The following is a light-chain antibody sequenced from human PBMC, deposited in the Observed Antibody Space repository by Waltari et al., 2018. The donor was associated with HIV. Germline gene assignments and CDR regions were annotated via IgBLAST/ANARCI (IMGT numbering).Light chain of an antibody. CDR1: SRDSDASYY. J-gene: IGLJ2*01. CDR2: DVT. V-gene: IGLV2-11*01. CDR3: CSYAGSKTHNVA. Sequence: QSALTQPRSVSGSPGQSVTISCSGTSRDSDASYYVSWYQQHPGKAPQIIIYDVTKRPSGVPDRFSGSKSGNTASLTISGLQAEDEADYYCCSYAGSKTHNVAFGGGTRLTVL.